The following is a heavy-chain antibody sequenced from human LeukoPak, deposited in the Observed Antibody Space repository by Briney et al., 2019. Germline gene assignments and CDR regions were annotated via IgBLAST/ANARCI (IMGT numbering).Heavy chain of an antibody. CDR3: ARAPTGGWYFDL. Sequence: SQTLSLTCAISGDSVSSNSAAWDWLSQSPSRGLEWLGRTYYRSKWYNDYAVSVKSRITINPDTSKNQFSLQLNSMTPEDTAVYYCARAPTGGWYFDLWGRGTLVTVSS. V-gene: IGHV6-1*01. CDR2: TYYRSKWYN. J-gene: IGHJ2*01. CDR1: GDSVSSNSAA. D-gene: IGHD7-27*01.